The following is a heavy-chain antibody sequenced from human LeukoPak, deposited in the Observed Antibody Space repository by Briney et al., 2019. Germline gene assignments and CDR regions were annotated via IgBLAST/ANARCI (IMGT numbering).Heavy chain of an antibody. CDR1: GFTFTGSA. CDR3: TRHSDRYCSGAGCYVYYYYGMDV. J-gene: IGHJ6*02. CDR2: IRSKANSYVT. Sequence: GGSLRLSCAASGFTFTGSAIHWVRQASGKGLEWVGRIRSKANSYVTAYAASVNGRFTISRGDSQNTAYLQMNSLQTEDTAVYFCTRHSDRYCSGAGCYVYYYYGMDVWGQGTTVTVAS. V-gene: IGHV3-73*01. D-gene: IGHD2-15*01.